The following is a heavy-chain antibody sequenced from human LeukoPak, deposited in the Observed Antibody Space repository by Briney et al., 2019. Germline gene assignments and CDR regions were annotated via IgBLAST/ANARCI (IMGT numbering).Heavy chain of an antibody. CDR3: ARAHYLGYFDY. D-gene: IGHD3-16*01. CDR2: IYYSGST. V-gene: IGHV4-39*07. Sequence: SETLSLTCTVSGGSISSSSYYWGWIRQPPGKGLEWIGSIYYSGSTNYNPSLKSRVTISVDTSKNQFSLKLSSVTAADTAVYYCARAHYLGYFDYWGQGTLVTVSS. J-gene: IGHJ4*02. CDR1: GGSISSSSYY.